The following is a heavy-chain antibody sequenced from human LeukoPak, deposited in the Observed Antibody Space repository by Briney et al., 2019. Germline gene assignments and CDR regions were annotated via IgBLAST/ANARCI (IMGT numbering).Heavy chain of an antibody. CDR2: ISGSGGST. CDR3: AKVYYYDSSGYYPTPLFDY. V-gene: IGHV3-23*01. Sequence: GGSLRLSCAASGFTFSSYAMSWVRQAPGKGLEWVPAISGSGGSTYYADSVKGRFTISRDNSKNTLYLQMNSLRAEDTAVYYCAKVYYYDSSGYYPTPLFDYWGQGTLVTVSS. J-gene: IGHJ4*02. CDR1: GFTFSSYA. D-gene: IGHD3-22*01.